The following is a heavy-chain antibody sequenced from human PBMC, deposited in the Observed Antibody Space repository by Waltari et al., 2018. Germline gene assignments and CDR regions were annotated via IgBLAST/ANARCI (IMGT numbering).Heavy chain of an antibody. V-gene: IGHV3-49*03. CDR3: TRGSVEQQLKGYFDY. CDR1: GFTFGDYA. J-gene: IGHJ4*02. Sequence: EVQLVESGGGLVQPGRSLRLYCTAFGFTFGDYAMSWFREAPGKGLEWVGFIGSEAYGGTTEYAAAVKGRFTSSRDDSKSIAYLQMNSLKTEDTAVYYCTRGSVEQQLKGYFDYWGQGTLVTVSS. D-gene: IGHD6-13*01. CDR2: IGSEAYGGTT.